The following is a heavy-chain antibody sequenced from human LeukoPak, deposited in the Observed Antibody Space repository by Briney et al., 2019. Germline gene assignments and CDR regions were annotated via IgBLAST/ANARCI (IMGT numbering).Heavy chain of an antibody. D-gene: IGHD6-6*01. CDR3: AKAAPSYGMDV. V-gene: IGHV3-30*18. CDR2: ISYDGSNK. J-gene: IGHJ6*02. Sequence: PGGSLRLSCAASGSTFSSYGMHWVRQAPGKGLEWVAVISYDGSNKYYADSVKGRFTISRDNSKNTLYLQMNSLRAEDTAVYYCAKAAPSYGMDVWGQGTTVTVSS. CDR1: GSTFSSYG.